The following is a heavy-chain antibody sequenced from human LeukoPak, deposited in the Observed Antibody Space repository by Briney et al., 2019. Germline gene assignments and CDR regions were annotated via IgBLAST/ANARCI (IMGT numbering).Heavy chain of an antibody. CDR1: GGPFSGYF. Sequence: SETLSLTCAVSGGPFSGYFWSWIRQSSGKGLEWIGEIHNSGTTNYNPSLNSRVTISEDTSKNQLYLNLSSVTAANTAVYYCARKYYYNLGSFAFDFWGQGTLVTVSS. V-gene: IGHV4-34*01. CDR2: IHNSGTT. CDR3: ARKYYYNLGSFAFDF. J-gene: IGHJ4*02. D-gene: IGHD3-10*01.